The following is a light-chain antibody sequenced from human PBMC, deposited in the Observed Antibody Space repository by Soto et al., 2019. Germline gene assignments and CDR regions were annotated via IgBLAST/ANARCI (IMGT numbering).Light chain of an antibody. CDR1: SSDIGASNF. CDR2: EAT. J-gene: IGLJ2*01. V-gene: IGLV2-14*01. Sequence: QSALTQPASVSGSPGQSITVSCTGTSSDIGASNFVSWYQHLPGRAPKVIIYEATNRPSGVSDRFSGSKAGNTASLTISGLQADDEADYYCQSYDSSNQGVVFGGGTKLTVL. CDR3: QSYDSSNQGVV.